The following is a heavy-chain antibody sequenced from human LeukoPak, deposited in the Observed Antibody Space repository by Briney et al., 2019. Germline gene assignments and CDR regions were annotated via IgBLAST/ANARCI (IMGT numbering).Heavy chain of an antibody. CDR2: IIPIFGTA. V-gene: IGHV1-69*13. CDR3: ARDYGDYRPNWFDP. D-gene: IGHD4-17*01. J-gene: IGHJ5*02. CDR1: GGTFSSYA. Sequence: GASVKVSCKASGGTFSSYAISWVRQAPGQGLEWMGGIIPIFGTANYAQKFQGRVTITADESTSTAYMELSSLRSEDTAVYYCARDYGDYRPNWFDPWGQGTLVTVSS.